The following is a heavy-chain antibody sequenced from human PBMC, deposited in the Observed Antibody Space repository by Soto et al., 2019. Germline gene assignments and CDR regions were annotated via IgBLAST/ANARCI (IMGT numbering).Heavy chain of an antibody. Sequence: EVQLVESGGGLVQPGGSLKLSCAASGFTFSGSAMHWVRQASGKGLEWVGRIRSKANSYATAYAASVKGRFTISRDDSKNTAYLQMNSQKTEDTAVYYCTRPLQLRNYYYYGMDVWGQGTTVTVSS. CDR3: TRPLQLRNYYYYGMDV. D-gene: IGHD1-7*01. J-gene: IGHJ6*02. CDR1: GFTFSGSA. V-gene: IGHV3-73*02. CDR2: IRSKANSYAT.